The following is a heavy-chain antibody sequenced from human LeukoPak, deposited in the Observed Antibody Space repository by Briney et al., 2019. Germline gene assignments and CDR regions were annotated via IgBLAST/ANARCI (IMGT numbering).Heavy chain of an antibody. CDR2: ISAYNGNT. V-gene: IGHV1-18*01. D-gene: IGHD2-15*01. J-gene: IGHJ4*02. CDR3: ARDQGSRSGGSCYPLLFDY. Sequence: ASVKVSCKASGYTFTSYGISWVRQAPGQGLEWMGWISAYNGNTNYAQKLQGRVTMTTDTSTSTAYMELRSLRSDDTAVYYCARDQGSRSGGSCYPLLFDYWGQGTLVTVSS. CDR1: GYTFTSYG.